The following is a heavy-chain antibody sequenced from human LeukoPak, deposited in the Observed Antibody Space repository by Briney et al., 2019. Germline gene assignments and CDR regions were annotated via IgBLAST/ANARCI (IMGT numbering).Heavy chain of an antibody. CDR3: ARDSYYGSGSPSGLDY. J-gene: IGHJ4*02. Sequence: TSETLSLTCTVSGGSISSYYWSWIRQPPGKGLEWIGYIYYSGSTYYNPSLKSRITISVDTSKNQFSLKLSSVTAADTAVYYCARDSYYGSGSPSGLDYWGQGTLVTVSS. D-gene: IGHD3-10*01. CDR2: IYYSGST. V-gene: IGHV4-59*12. CDR1: GGSISSYY.